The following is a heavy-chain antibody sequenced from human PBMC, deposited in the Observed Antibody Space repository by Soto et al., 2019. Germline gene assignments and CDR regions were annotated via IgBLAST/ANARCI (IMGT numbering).Heavy chain of an antibody. J-gene: IGHJ6*03. CDR3: ASAHDPGSSSWYDYYYYYMDV. CDR2: IIPILGIA. D-gene: IGHD6-13*01. V-gene: IGHV1-69*02. CDR1: GGTLSSYT. Sequence: GASVKVSCKASGGTLSSYTISWVRQAPGQGLEWMGRIIPILGIANYAQKFQGRVTITADKSTSTAYMELSSLRSEDTAVYYCASAHDPGSSSWYDYYYYYMDVWGKGTTVTVSS.